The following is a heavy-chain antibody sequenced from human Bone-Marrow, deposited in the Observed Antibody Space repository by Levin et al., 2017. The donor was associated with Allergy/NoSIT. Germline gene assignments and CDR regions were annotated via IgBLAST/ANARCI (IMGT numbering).Heavy chain of an antibody. CDR3: ARDRGFSGYIDF. CDR2: ILYSGST. D-gene: IGHD5-12*01. J-gene: IGHJ4*02. V-gene: IGHV4-31*03. Sequence: PSETLSLTCTVSTASINTAGNYWTWIRHHPGKGLEWIGYILYSGSTYYNPALESRVTISVDTSKNQFSLKMRSVTAADTAVYYCARDRGFSGYIDFWGPGILVTVSS. CDR1: TASINTAGNY.